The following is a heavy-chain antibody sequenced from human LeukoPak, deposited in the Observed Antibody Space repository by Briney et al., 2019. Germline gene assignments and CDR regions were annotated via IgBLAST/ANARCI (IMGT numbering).Heavy chain of an antibody. V-gene: IGHV4-34*01. J-gene: IGHJ4*02. CDR1: GDSFSGYY. CDR2: INHSGST. CDR3: ARGYDYVWGSYRRSFDY. D-gene: IGHD3-16*02. Sequence: SETLSLTCAVYGDSFSGYYWSWLRQPPGKGLEWVGEINHSGSTNYNPSLKSRVTISVDTSKNQFSLKLSSVTAADTAVYYCARGYDYVWGSYRRSFDYWGQGTLVTVSS.